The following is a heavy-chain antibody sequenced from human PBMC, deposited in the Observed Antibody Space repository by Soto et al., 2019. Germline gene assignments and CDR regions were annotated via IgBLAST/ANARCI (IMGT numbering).Heavy chain of an antibody. D-gene: IGHD5-12*01. CDR3: ARASSGYDSDYFDY. J-gene: IGHJ4*02. V-gene: IGHV3-21*01. Sequence: EVQLVESGGGLVKPGGSLRLSCAASGFTFSSYSMNWVRQAPGKGLEWVSSISSSSSYIYYADSVKGRFTISRDNAKNSLDLQMNSLRAEDTAVYYCARASSGYDSDYFDYWGQGTLVTVSS. CDR1: GFTFSSYS. CDR2: ISSSSSYI.